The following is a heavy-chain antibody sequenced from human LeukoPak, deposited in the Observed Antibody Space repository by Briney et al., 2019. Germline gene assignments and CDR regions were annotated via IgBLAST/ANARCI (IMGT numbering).Heavy chain of an antibody. Sequence: GGSLRLSCAASGFTFGDYYMTWIRQAPGKGLEWVSYISSSGGATYYADSVRGRFTISRDNAKSSLYLQMNSLRAEDTAVYYCARRDVLIVTLDPWGQGTLVTVSS. CDR2: ISSSGGAT. D-gene: IGHD5-18*01. V-gene: IGHV3-11*01. J-gene: IGHJ5*02. CDR3: ARRDVLIVTLDP. CDR1: GFTFGDYY.